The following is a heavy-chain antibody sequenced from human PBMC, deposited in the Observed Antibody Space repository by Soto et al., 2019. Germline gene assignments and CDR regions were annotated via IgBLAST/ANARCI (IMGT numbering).Heavy chain of an antibody. Sequence: TLSLTCPVYGGSFSGYYWSWIRQPPGKGLEWIGEINHSGSTNYNPSLKSRVTISVDTSKNQISLKLSSVTTADTAVYYCARGQHKGRALVLELELQQIRSSYYFDYWGQGTLVTVSS. V-gene: IGHV4-34*01. CDR3: ARGQHKGRALVLELELQQIRSSYYFDY. CDR2: INHSGST. CDR1: GGSFSGYY. D-gene: IGHD1-7*01. J-gene: IGHJ4*02.